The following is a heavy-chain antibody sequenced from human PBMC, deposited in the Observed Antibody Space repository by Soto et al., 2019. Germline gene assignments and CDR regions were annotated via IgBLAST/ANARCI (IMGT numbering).Heavy chain of an antibody. CDR1: GFTFSSYA. D-gene: IGHD2-15*01. V-gene: IGHV3-30-3*01. CDR2: ISYDGSNK. CDR3: ARVPGGYCSGGSCYPVYYGMDV. Sequence: GGSLRLSCAASGFTFSSYAMHWVRQAPGKGLEWVAVISYDGSNKYYADSVKGRFTISRDNSKNTLYLQMNSLRAEDTAVYYCARVPGGYCSGGSCYPVYYGMDVWGQGTTVTVSS. J-gene: IGHJ6*02.